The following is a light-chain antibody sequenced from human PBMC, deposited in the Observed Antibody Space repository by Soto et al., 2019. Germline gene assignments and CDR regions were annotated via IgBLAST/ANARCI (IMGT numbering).Light chain of an antibody. CDR1: QSVSSY. CDR2: DAS. CDR3: QQFDDSVT. Sequence: EIVLTQSPATLSLSPGERATLSCRASQSVSSYLAWYQQKPGQAPRLLIYDASNRATGIPARFSGSGSGTDFTLTISSLEPEDSAVYYCQQFDDSVTFGQGTRLEIK. V-gene: IGKV3-11*01. J-gene: IGKJ5*01.